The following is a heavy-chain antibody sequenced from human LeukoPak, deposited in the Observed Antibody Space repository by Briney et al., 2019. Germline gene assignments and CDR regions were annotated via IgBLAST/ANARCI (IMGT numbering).Heavy chain of an antibody. Sequence: SETLSLTCTVSGGSISSSSYYWGWIRQPPGKGLEWIGSIYYSGSTYYNPSLKSRVTISVDTSKNQFSLKLSSVTAADTAVYYCARSDPQFCSSTSCYDYWGQGTLVTVSS. CDR1: GGSISSSSYY. D-gene: IGHD2-2*01. J-gene: IGHJ4*02. CDR2: IYYSGST. V-gene: IGHV4-39*07. CDR3: ARSDPQFCSSTSCYDY.